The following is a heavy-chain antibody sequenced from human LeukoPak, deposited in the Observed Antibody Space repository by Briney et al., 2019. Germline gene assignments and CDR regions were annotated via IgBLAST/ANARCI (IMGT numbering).Heavy chain of an antibody. V-gene: IGHV4-39*07. D-gene: IGHD2-21*02. CDR2: INHSGST. CDR3: ANRGSVVTAMSGHWFDP. J-gene: IGHJ5*02. CDR1: GGSISSSSYY. Sequence: SETLSLTCTVSGGSISSSSYYWGWIRQPPGKGLEWIGEINHSGSTNYNPSLKSRVTISVDTSKNQFSLKLSSVTAADTAVYYCANRGSVVTAMSGHWFDPWGQGTLVTVSS.